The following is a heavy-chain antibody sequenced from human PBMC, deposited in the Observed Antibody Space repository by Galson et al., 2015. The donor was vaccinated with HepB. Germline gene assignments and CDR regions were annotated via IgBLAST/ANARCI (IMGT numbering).Heavy chain of an antibody. CDR3: ARSGYYGMDV. CDR2: IIPIFGIA. CDR1: GGTFSSYA. J-gene: IGHJ6*02. V-gene: IGHV1-69*10. Sequence: SVKVSCKASGGTFSSYAISWVRQAPGQGLEWMGGIIPIFGIANYAQKFQGRVTMTRNTSISTAYMELSSLRSEDTAVYYCARSGYYGMDVWGQGTTVTVSS.